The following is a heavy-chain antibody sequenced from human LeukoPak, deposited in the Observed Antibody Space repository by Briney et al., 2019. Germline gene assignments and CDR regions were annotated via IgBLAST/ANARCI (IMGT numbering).Heavy chain of an antibody. D-gene: IGHD3-3*01. J-gene: IGHJ4*02. CDR2: IKSKTDGGTT. Sequence: GGSLRLSCAASGFTFSNAWMSWVRQAPGKGLEWVGRIKSKTDGGTTEYAAPVKGRFTISRDDSKNTLYLQMNSLKTEDTAVYYCTTGYDFWSGEFFDYWGQGTLVTVSS. V-gene: IGHV3-15*01. CDR3: TTGYDFWSGEFFDY. CDR1: GFTFSNAW.